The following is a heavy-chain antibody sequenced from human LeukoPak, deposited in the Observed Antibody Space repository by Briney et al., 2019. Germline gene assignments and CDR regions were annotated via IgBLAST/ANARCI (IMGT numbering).Heavy chain of an antibody. D-gene: IGHD3-22*01. V-gene: IGHV1-2*02. CDR3: ARGGLHYDSSGYYYGDAFDI. CDR2: INPNSGGT. Sequence: ASVKVSCKASGYTFTGYYMHWVRQAPGQGLEWMGWINPNSGGTNYAQKFQGRVTMTRDTSISTAYMELSRLRSDDTAVYYCARGGLHYDSSGYYYGDAFDIWGQGTMVTVSS. J-gene: IGHJ3*02. CDR1: GYTFTGYY.